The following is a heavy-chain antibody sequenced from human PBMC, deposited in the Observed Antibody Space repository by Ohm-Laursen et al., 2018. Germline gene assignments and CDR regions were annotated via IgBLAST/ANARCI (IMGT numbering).Heavy chain of an antibody. CDR2: MNPNSGNT. CDR1: GYTFTSYD. V-gene: IGHV1-8*01. Sequence: ASVKVSCNASGYTFTSYDINWVRQATGQGLEWMGWMNPNSGNTGYAQKFQGRVTMTRDTSISTAYMELSRLRSDDTAVYYCARLVRGVIINNWFDPWGQGTLVTVSS. CDR3: ARLVRGVIINNWFDP. J-gene: IGHJ5*02. D-gene: IGHD3-10*01.